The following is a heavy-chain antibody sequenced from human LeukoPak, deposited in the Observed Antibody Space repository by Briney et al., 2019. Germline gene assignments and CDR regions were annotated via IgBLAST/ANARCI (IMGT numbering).Heavy chain of an antibody. Sequence: RGSLRLSCAASVFTFISYSMNWVRPALGEGLEWVSSISSSSSYIYYADSVKGRFTIPRDNAKNSLYLQMNSLRAEETAVYYCASGCSSTSCYRGRDYWGQGTLVTVSS. CDR3: ASGCSSTSCYRGRDY. D-gene: IGHD2-2*01. CDR2: ISSSSSYI. J-gene: IGHJ4*02. CDR1: VFTFISYS. V-gene: IGHV3-21*01.